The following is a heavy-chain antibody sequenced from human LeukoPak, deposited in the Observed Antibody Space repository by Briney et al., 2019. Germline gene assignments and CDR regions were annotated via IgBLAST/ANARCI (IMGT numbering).Heavy chain of an antibody. V-gene: IGHV4-59*12. D-gene: IGHD2-2*01. J-gene: IGHJ6*02. CDR2: INHIGST. CDR3: ARDVVVVPAAIHYGMDV. CDR1: GGSISGYY. Sequence: PSETLSLTCTVSGGSISGYYWSWIRQPPGKGLEWIGYINHIGSTNYSPSLRSRVTISVDTSKNQFSLNLSSVTAADTAVYYCARDVVVVPAAIHYGMDVWGQGTTVTVSS.